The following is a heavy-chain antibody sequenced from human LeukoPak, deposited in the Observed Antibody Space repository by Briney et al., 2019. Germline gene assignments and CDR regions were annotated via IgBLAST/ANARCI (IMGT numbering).Heavy chain of an antibody. CDR2: ISGSGSST. CDR3: TRDQYSGHWYYAFDI. D-gene: IGHD6-19*01. V-gene: IGHV3-48*02. Sequence: GGSLRLSCAASGFTFSSYSMNWVRQAPGKGLEWVSSISGSGSSTYYADSVEGRFTISRDNAKNSLFLQMNNLRDEDTAVYYCTRDQYSGHWYYAFDIWGQGTRVTVSS. J-gene: IGHJ3*02. CDR1: GFTFSSYS.